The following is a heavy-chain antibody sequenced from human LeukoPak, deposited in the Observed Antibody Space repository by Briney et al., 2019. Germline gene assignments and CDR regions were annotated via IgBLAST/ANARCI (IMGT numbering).Heavy chain of an antibody. CDR1: GFTFSSYG. D-gene: IGHD2-15*01. CDR3: AKDVDSLDYFDY. J-gene: IGHJ4*02. CDR2: IRYDGSNK. Sequence: GRSLRLSCAASGFTFSSYGMHWVRQAPGKGLEWVAFIRYDGSNKYYADSVKGRFTISRDNSKNTLYLQMNSLRAEDTAVYYCAKDVDSLDYFDYWGQGTLVTVSS. V-gene: IGHV3-30*02.